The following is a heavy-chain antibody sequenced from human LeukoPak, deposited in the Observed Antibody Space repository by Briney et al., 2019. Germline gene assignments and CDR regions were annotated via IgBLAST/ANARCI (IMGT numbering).Heavy chain of an antibody. CDR1: GFTFSNAW. Sequence: GGSLRLSCAASGFTFSNAWMSWVRQAPGKGLEWVGRIKSKTDGGTTDYAAPVKGRFTISRDDSKNTLYLQMNSLKTEDTAVYYCTRVGDGYNWVPYYYMDVWGKGTTVTVSS. V-gene: IGHV3-15*01. D-gene: IGHD5-24*01. CDR3: TRVGDGYNWVPYYYMDV. CDR2: IKSKTDGGTT. J-gene: IGHJ6*03.